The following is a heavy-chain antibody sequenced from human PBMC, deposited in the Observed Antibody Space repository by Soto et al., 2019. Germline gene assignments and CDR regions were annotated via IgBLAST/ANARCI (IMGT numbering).Heavy chain of an antibody. J-gene: IGHJ4*02. Sequence: SETLSLTCTVSGGSISSYYWSWIRQPPGKGLEWIGYIYYSGSTNYNPSLKSRVTISVDTSKNQFSLKLSSVTAADTAVYYCARIGSWYAHFDYWGQGTLVTVSS. CDR2: IYYSGST. CDR1: GGSISSYY. CDR3: ARIGSWYAHFDY. D-gene: IGHD6-13*01. V-gene: IGHV4-59*01.